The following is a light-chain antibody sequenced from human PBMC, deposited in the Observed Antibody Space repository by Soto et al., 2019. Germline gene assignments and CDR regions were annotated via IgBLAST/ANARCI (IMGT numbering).Light chain of an antibody. Sequence: QSALTQPASVSGSPGQSITISCTGTSSDVGGYNYDSWYQHHPGKAPKLMIYDVSSRPSEVSNRFSGSKSGNTASLIISGLEAEDEDDYYCSSYTRSSTLSTYVFGTGTKLTVL. CDR2: DVS. CDR1: SSDVGGYNY. J-gene: IGLJ1*01. V-gene: IGLV2-14*03. CDR3: SSYTRSSTLSTYV.